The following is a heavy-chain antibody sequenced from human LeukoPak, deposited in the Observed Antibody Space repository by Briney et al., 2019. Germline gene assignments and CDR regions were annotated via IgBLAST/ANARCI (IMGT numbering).Heavy chain of an antibody. J-gene: IGHJ4*02. CDR1: GASITNSC. CDR3: AREGPLGKYYDY. CDR2: FSYSGST. D-gene: IGHD3-16*01. V-gene: IGHV4-59*01. Sequence: SQTLSLTCTVSGASITNSCCTSIRQPPGKGLEWLVYFSYSGSTTYNPSLKSRATISIDTSKNQFSLNLNSVTAADTAVYYCAREGPLGKYYDYWGPGTLVTVSS.